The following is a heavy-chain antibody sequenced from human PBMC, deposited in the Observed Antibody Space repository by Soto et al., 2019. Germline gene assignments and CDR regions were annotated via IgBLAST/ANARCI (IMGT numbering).Heavy chain of an antibody. D-gene: IGHD6-19*01. V-gene: IGHV3-23*01. Sequence: GGSLRLSCAASGFTFSSYAMSWVRQAPGKGLEWVSAISGSGGSTYYADSVKGRFTISRDNSKNTLYLQMNSLRAEDTAVYYCAKSVAGTVYYYGMDVWGQGTTVTVSS. J-gene: IGHJ6*02. CDR3: AKSVAGTVYYYGMDV. CDR1: GFTFSSYA. CDR2: ISGSGGST.